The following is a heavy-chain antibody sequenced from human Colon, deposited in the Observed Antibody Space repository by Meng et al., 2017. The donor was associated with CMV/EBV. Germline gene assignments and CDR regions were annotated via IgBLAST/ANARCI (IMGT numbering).Heavy chain of an antibody. CDR2: IKTTADGGTT. V-gene: IGHV3-15*01. J-gene: IGHJ4*02. CDR3: AGESGLDY. D-gene: IGHD2-8*02. CDR1: GFPFSDYY. Sequence: GGSLRLSCAASGFPFSDYYMSWFRQAPGKGLEWVGRIKTTADGGTTHYAAPVKGRFTISRDDSKNTLYLQMNSLKTEDTAVYYCAGESGLDYWGQGTLVTVSS.